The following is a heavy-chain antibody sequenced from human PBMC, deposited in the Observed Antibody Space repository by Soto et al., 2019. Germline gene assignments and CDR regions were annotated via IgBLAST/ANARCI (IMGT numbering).Heavy chain of an antibody. J-gene: IGHJ4*02. CDR2: INHSGST. CDR1: GGSFSGYY. CDR3: ARDSRDSSGWPLHRPLDY. Sequence: SETLSLTCAVYGGSFSGYYWSWIRQPPGKGLEWIGEINHSGSTNYNPSLKSRVTISVDTSKNQFSLKLSSVTAEDTAVYYCARDSRDSSGWPLHRPLDYWGQGTLVTVSS. V-gene: IGHV4-34*01. D-gene: IGHD6-19*01.